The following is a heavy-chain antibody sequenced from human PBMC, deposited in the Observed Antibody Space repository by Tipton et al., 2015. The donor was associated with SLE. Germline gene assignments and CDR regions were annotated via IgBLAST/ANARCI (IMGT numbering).Heavy chain of an antibody. J-gene: IGHJ4*02. Sequence: GSLRLSCAASGFTFSSYAMSWVRQAPGKGLEWVSVIYSGGSTYYADSVKGRFTISRDNSKNTLYLQMNSLRAEDTAVYYCAKDSHYYGSGSYGYWGQGTLVTVSS. V-gene: IGHV3-23*03. CDR1: GFTFSSYA. CDR2: IYSGGST. D-gene: IGHD3-10*01. CDR3: AKDSHYYGSGSYGY.